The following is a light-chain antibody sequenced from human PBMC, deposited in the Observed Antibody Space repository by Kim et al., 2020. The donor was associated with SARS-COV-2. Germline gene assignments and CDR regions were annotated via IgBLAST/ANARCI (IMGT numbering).Light chain of an antibody. Sequence: PGRAGTLPCGTTSSPVTDSHYPYWFQQTPCQAPRTLMYDTRNRYSWSPARFSGSLLGGKAALTLSGAQPEDEADYYCLLSHNGGRVFGGGTRLTVL. CDR3: LLSHNGGRV. CDR2: DTR. J-gene: IGLJ3*02. V-gene: IGLV7-46*01. CDR1: SSPVTDSHY.